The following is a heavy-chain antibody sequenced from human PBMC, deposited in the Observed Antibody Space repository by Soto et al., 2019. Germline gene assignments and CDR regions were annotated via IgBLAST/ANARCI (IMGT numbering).Heavy chain of an antibody. Sequence: QVQLVQSGAEVRKPGASVKVSCEASGYTFTSYDIYWVRQATGQGLEWMGWLNPNTGNSGYAQKFQGRITVTSDTSINTVHRELSSLRSEDTGVYYCARRAETNGWNGFGADKYYFDFWGQGTLVTVSS. D-gene: IGHD1-1*01. CDR2: LNPNTGNS. CDR3: ARRAETNGWNGFGADKYYFDF. J-gene: IGHJ4*02. CDR1: GYTFTSYD. V-gene: IGHV1-8*01.